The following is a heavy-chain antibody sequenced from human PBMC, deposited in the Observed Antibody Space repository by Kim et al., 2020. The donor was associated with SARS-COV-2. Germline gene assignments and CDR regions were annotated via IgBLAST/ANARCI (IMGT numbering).Heavy chain of an antibody. D-gene: IGHD3-16*01. CDR1: GGSFSGYY. V-gene: IGHV4-34*01. CDR2: INHSGST. Sequence: SETLSLTCAVYGGSFSGYYWSWIRQPPGKGLEWIGEINHSGSTNYNPSLKSRVTISVDTSKNQFSLKLSSVTAADTAVYYCTRIWGWDREYYFDYWGQGTLVTVSS. J-gene: IGHJ4*02. CDR3: TRIWGWDREYYFDY.